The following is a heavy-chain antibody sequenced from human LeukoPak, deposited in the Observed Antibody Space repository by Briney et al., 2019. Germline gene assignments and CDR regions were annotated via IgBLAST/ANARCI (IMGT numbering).Heavy chain of an antibody. J-gene: IGHJ4*02. Sequence: PSETLSLTCTVSGGSISSPDYYWSWIRQPPGKGLEWIGEINHSGSTNYNPSFKSRVTISVDTSKNQFSLKLSSVTAADTAVYYCARGRNHYDSSGYSDYWGQGTLVTVSS. D-gene: IGHD3-22*01. CDR1: GGSISSPDYY. CDR2: INHSGST. V-gene: IGHV4-34*01. CDR3: ARGRNHYDSSGYSDY.